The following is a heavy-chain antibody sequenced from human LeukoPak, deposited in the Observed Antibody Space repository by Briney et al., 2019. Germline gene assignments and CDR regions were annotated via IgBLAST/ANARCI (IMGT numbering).Heavy chain of an antibody. CDR1: GFTFSSYG. Sequence: TGGSLRLSCAASGFTFSSYGMHWVRQAPGKGLEWVAVIWYDGSNKYYADSVKGRFTISRDNSKNTLYLQMNSLRAEDTAIYYCAKHIDRGGGCEDYWGQGTLVTVSS. CDR2: IWYDGSNK. D-gene: IGHD2-21*01. J-gene: IGHJ4*02. V-gene: IGHV3-33*06. CDR3: AKHIDRGGGCEDY.